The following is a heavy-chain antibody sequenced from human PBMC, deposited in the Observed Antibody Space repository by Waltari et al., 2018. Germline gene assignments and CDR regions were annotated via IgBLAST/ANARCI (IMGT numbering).Heavy chain of an antibody. V-gene: IGHV4-39*01. CDR3: ARMTMIVVGLFDY. Sequence: QLQLQESGPGLVKPSATLSLPCTVSGGSISRSLYYWGWIRQPPGKGREWIGSIYYSGSTYYNPSLKSRVTISVDTSKNQFSLKLSSVTAADTAVYYCARMTMIVVGLFDYWGQGTLVTVSS. J-gene: IGHJ4*02. CDR2: IYYSGST. CDR1: GGSISRSLYY. D-gene: IGHD3-22*01.